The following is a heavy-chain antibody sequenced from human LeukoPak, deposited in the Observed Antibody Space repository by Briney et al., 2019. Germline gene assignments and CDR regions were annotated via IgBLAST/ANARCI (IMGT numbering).Heavy chain of an antibody. D-gene: IGHD5-24*01. CDR1: DFSNSSAYY. CDR2: IYHTGRT. CDR3: ASLGYRGFDY. Sequence: SETLSLTCTVSDFSNSSAYYWGWIRQPPGKGLEWIGSIYHTGRTYYNPSLKSRVTISVDTSKNQFSLKLSSVTAADTAVYYCASLGYRGFDYWGQGTLVTVSS. V-gene: IGHV4-38-2*02. J-gene: IGHJ4*02.